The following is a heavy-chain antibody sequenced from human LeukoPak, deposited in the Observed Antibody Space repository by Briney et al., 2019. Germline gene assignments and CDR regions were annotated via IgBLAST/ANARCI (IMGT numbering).Heavy chain of an antibody. CDR1: GGSISSGGFY. V-gene: IGHV4-31*03. CDR2: IYYSGRT. D-gene: IGHD5-18*01. J-gene: IGHJ4*02. Sequence: SETLSLTCTVSGGSISSGGFYWSWIRQHPGKGLEWIAYIYYSGRTYYNPSLKSRLTISLDTSKNQFSLKLSSVTAADTAVYYCARSGGYSYGYFDCWGQGTLVTVSS. CDR3: ARSGGYSYGYFDC.